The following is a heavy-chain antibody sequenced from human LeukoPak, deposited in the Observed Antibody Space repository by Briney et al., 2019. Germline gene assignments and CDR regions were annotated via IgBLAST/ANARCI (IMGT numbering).Heavy chain of an antibody. V-gene: IGHV1-8*01. CDR2: MNPNSGNT. D-gene: IGHD3-22*01. CDR1: GYTFTSYD. J-gene: IGHJ6*02. Sequence: GASVKVSCKASGYTFTSYDINWVRQATGQGLEWMGWMNPNSGNTGYAQKFQGRVTMTRNTSISTAYMELSSLRSEDTAVYYCARVPPYYDSLYYYGMDVWGQGTTVTVSS. CDR3: ARVPPYYDSLYYYGMDV.